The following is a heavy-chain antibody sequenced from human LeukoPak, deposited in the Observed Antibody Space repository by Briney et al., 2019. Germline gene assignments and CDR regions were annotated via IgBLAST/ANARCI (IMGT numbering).Heavy chain of an antibody. J-gene: IGHJ5*02. Sequence: SETLSLTCTVSGGSISSYYWSWIRQPPGKGLEWVGYIYYSGSTNYNPSLKSRVTISVDTSKNQFSLKLSPVTAADTAVYYCARQEQQLIYNWFDPWGQGTLVTVSS. CDR3: ARQEQQLIYNWFDP. CDR1: GGSISSYY. V-gene: IGHV4-59*01. CDR2: IYYSGST. D-gene: IGHD6-13*01.